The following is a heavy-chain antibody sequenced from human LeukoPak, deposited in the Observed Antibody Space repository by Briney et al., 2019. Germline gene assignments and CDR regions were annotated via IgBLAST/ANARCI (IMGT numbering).Heavy chain of an antibody. J-gene: IGHJ6*02. CDR3: GRSIGYCTGGSCSYGMDV. CDR1: GGSISSSSYY. D-gene: IGHD2-15*01. Sequence: PSETLSLTCTVSGGSISSSSYYWGWIHQPPGKGLEWIGSIYYSGSTFYAPSLASRVTISVDTSKNQFSLKLSSVTAADTAVYYCGRSIGYCTGGSCSYGMDVWGQGTTVTVSS. V-gene: IGHV4-39*01. CDR2: IYYSGST.